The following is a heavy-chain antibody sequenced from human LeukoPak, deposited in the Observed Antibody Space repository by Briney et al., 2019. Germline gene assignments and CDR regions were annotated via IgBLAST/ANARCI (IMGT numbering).Heavy chain of an antibody. D-gene: IGHD3-9*01. CDR3: AREGRYFISIPCYAPLDN. CDR1: GDSVSSNSAA. V-gene: IGHV6-1*01. CDR2: TYYRSKWYN. J-gene: IGHJ4*02. Sequence: SQTLSLTCAISGDSVSSNSAAWNWIRQSPSRGLEWLGRTYYRSKWYNDYAVSVKSRITIKPDTAKNQFSLQLNSVTPEDTAVYFSAREGRYFISIPCYAPLDNWGQGTLLTVSS.